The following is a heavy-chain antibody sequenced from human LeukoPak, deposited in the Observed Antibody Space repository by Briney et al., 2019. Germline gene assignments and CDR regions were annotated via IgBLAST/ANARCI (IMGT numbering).Heavy chain of an antibody. CDR2: ISSSSSTI. V-gene: IGHV3-48*01. D-gene: IGHD6-19*01. CDR3: AKDINPYSSGFDY. J-gene: IGHJ4*02. CDR1: GFTFSSYS. Sequence: GGSLRLSCAASGFTFSSYSMNWVRQAPGKGLKWVSYISSSSSTIYYADSVKGRFTISRDNAKNSLYLQMNSLRAEDTALYYCAKDINPYSSGFDYWGQGTLVTVSS.